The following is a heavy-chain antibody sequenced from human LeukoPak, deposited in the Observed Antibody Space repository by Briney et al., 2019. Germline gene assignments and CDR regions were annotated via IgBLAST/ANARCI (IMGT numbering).Heavy chain of an antibody. CDR3: STDPRSLLY. CDR1: GFTFSSYA. D-gene: IGHD4-17*01. J-gene: IGHJ4*01. CDR2: ISYDGGNK. Sequence: GGSLRLSCAASGFTFSSYAMHWVRQAPGKGLEWVAVISYDGGNKYYADSVKGRFTIPRDNAKNSLYLQLNSLRPEDTALYYCSTDPRSLLYWGHGTLVTVSS. V-gene: IGHV3-30*04.